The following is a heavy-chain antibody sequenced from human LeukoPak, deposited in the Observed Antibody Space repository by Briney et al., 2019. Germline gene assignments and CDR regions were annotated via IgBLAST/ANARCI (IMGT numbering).Heavy chain of an antibody. V-gene: IGHV4-4*07. J-gene: IGHJ4*02. CDR3: ARRQVLRYFDWSSEGYYFDY. CDR2: IYTSGST. D-gene: IGHD3-9*01. CDR1: GGSISSYY. Sequence: SETLSLTCTVSGGSISSYYWSWIRQPAGKGLEWIGRIYTSGSTNYNPSLKSRVTISVDTSKNQFSLKLSSVTAADTAVYYCARRQVLRYFDWSSEGYYFDYWGQGTLVTVSS.